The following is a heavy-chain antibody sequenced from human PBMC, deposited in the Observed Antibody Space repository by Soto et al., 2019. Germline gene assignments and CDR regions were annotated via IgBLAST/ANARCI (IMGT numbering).Heavy chain of an antibody. J-gene: IGHJ5*02. CDR2: MNPNSGNT. Sequence: ASVKVSCQASGYTFASYDINWVRQATGQGLEWMGWMNPNSGNTGYAQKLQGRVTMTTDTSTSTAYMELRSLRSDDTAVYYCARDQVVVAATRGFNWFDPWGQGTLVTVSS. V-gene: IGHV1-8*01. D-gene: IGHD2-15*01. CDR1: GYTFASYD. CDR3: ARDQVVVAATRGFNWFDP.